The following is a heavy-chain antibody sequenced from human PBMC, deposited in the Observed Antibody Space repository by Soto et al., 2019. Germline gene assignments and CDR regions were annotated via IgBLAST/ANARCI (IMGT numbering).Heavy chain of an antibody. CDR3: ARDLTMIVVVTYYFDY. Sequence: SLRLSCAASGFTFSSYAMHWVRQAPGKGLEWVAVISYDGSNKYYADSVKGRFTISRDNSKNTLYLQMNSLRAEDTAVYYCARDLTMIVVVTYYFDYWGQGTLVTVS. V-gene: IGHV3-30-3*01. D-gene: IGHD3-22*01. CDR1: GFTFSSYA. CDR2: ISYDGSNK. J-gene: IGHJ4*02.